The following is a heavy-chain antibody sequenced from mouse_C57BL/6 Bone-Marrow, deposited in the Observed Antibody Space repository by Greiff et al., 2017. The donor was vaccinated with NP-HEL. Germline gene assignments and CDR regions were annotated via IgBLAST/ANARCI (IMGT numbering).Heavy chain of an antibody. CDR3: ARSDTTVVGETDYIDY. CDR1: GYTFTSYW. CDR2: IDPSDSDT. Sequence: VQLQQPGAELVRPGSSVKLSCKASGYTFTSYWMHWVKQRPIQGLEWIGNIDPSDSDTHYNQKFKDKATLTVDKSSSTAYMQLSSLTSEDSAVYDSARSDTTVVGETDYIDYWGQGTTLTVSS. V-gene: IGHV1-52*01. D-gene: IGHD1-1*01. J-gene: IGHJ2*01.